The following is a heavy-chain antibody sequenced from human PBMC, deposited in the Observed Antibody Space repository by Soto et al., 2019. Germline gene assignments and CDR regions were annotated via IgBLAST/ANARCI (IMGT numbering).Heavy chain of an antibody. J-gene: IGHJ3*02. CDR3: AGCGGGKRLRGAFDI. Sequence: EVQLVESGGGLVQPGGSLRLSCAASGFTFSSYDMHWVRQATGKGLEWVSAIGTAGDTYYPGSVKGRFTISRENAKNSLFLKMNSRRAEDTAVYYWAGCGGGKRLRGAFDIWGQGTMVTVSS. CDR2: IGTAGDT. D-gene: IGHD2-21*01. CDR1: GFTFSSYD. V-gene: IGHV3-13*01.